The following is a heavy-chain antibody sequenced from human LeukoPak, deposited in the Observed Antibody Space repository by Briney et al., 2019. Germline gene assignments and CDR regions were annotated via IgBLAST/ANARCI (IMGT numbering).Heavy chain of an antibody. CDR3: ARRGYSSSWANWFDP. V-gene: IGHV4-59*08. Sequence: SETLSLTCTVSGGSISSYYWSWIRQPPGKGLEWIGYIYYSGSTNYNPSLKSRVTISVDTPKNQFSLKLSSVTAADAAVYYCARRGYSSSWANWFDPWGQGTLVTVSS. J-gene: IGHJ5*02. CDR2: IYYSGST. D-gene: IGHD6-13*01. CDR1: GGSISSYY.